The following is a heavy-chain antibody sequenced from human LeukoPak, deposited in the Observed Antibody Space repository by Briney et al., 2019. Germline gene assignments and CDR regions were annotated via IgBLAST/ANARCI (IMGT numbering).Heavy chain of an antibody. D-gene: IGHD5-18*01. V-gene: IGHV3-7*01. CDR1: GFTFSSYL. CDR3: ARIGYNYGPLGYYYYMDV. CDR2: INQDGSEK. Sequence: PGGSLRLSCAASGFTFSSYLMSWVRQAPGKGLEWVANINQDGSEKYYVDSVKGRFTISRDNAKNSLYLQMNSLRAEDTAVYYCARIGYNYGPLGYYYYMDVWGKGTTVTISS. J-gene: IGHJ6*03.